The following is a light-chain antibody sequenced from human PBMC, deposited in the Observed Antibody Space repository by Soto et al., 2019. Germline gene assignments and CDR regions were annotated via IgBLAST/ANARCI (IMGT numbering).Light chain of an antibody. Sequence: QSLLTQPPSVSAAPGQKVTSSCSGSSSNIGNNYVSWYQQLPGTAPKLLIYDNNKRPSGIPDRFSGSKSGTSATLGITGLQTGDEADYYCGTWDSSLSAYYVFGTGTKVTVL. V-gene: IGLV1-51*01. CDR1: SSNIGNNY. CDR2: DNN. CDR3: GTWDSSLSAYYV. J-gene: IGLJ1*01.